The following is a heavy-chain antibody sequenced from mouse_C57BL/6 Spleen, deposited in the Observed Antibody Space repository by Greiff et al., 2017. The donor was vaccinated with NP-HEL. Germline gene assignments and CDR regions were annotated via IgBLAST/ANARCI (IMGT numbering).Heavy chain of an antibody. CDR1: GFSLTSYG. Sequence: QVQLKESGPGLVQPSQSLSITCTVSGFSLTSYGVHWVRQSPGKGLEWLGVIWSGGSTDYNAAFISRLSISKDNSKSQVFIKMNSLQADDTAIYYCARKTAQDRDYAMDYWGQGTSVTVSS. CDR3: ARKTAQDRDYAMDY. J-gene: IGHJ4*01. D-gene: IGHD3-2*02. V-gene: IGHV2-2*01. CDR2: IWSGGST.